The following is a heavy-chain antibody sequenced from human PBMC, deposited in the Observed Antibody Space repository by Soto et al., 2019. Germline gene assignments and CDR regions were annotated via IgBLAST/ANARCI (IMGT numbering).Heavy chain of an antibody. D-gene: IGHD3-10*01. CDR2: ISAYNGNT. CDR3: ARGVGSGSYYNQYNWFDP. Sequence: QVQLVQSGAEVKKPGASAKVSCKASGYTFTNYGISWVRQAPGKGLEWIGWISAYNGNTKYAQKLQGRVTMTTDTSTSTAYMELRSLRSDDTAVYYCARGVGSGSYYNQYNWFDPWGQGTLVTFSS. J-gene: IGHJ5*02. CDR1: GYTFTNYG. V-gene: IGHV1-18*01.